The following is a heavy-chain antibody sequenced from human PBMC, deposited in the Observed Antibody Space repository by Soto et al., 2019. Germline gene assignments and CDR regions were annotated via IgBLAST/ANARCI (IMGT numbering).Heavy chain of an antibody. CDR3: AKDYGSSWYNGMDV. Sequence: QVQLVESGGGVVQPGRALRLSCAASGFTFSSYGMHWVRQAPGKGLEWVAVISYDGSNKYYADSVKGRFTISRDNSKNPLYLQMNSLRAEDTAVYYCAKDYGSSWYNGMDVWGQGTTVTVSS. CDR2: ISYDGSNK. J-gene: IGHJ6*02. CDR1: GFTFSSYG. V-gene: IGHV3-30*18. D-gene: IGHD6-13*01.